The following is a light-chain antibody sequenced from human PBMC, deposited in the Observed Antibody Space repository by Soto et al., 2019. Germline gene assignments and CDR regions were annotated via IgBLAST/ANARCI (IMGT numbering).Light chain of an antibody. J-gene: IGKJ1*01. CDR1: QSISSW. Sequence: DIQMTQSPSTLSASVGDRVTITCRASQSISSWLAWYQQKPGKAPTLLIYKASSLESGVPSRFSGSGSGTEFTLTISRLQPDDFATYYCQQYNSSPWTFCQGTKVEIK. V-gene: IGKV1-5*03. CDR2: KAS. CDR3: QQYNSSPWT.